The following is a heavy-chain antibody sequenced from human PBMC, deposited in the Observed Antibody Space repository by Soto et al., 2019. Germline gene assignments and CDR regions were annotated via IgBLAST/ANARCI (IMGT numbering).Heavy chain of an antibody. CDR2: TYYRSKWYY. CDR1: GDSVSSNSAG. Sequence: QTLSLTCAIPGDSVSSNSAGWSWVRQSPSRGLEWLGRTYYRSKWYYEYAVSVRGRITINPDTSKNQYSLQLNSVTPEDTAVYFCARGEQYSGRIFDYWGQGTLVTVSS. J-gene: IGHJ4*01. V-gene: IGHV6-1*01. CDR3: ARGEQYSGRIFDY. D-gene: IGHD1-26*01.